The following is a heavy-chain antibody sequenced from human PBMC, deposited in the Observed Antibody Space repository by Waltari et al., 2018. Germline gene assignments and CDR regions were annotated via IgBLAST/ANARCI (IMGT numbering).Heavy chain of an antibody. D-gene: IGHD1-26*01. CDR3: AKLPGSYYLYYFHY. J-gene: IGHJ4*02. CDR1: GFAFPSQA. Sequence: EVRLLASGGGLVQPGGSLRLSCAASGFAFPSQAMSWVRQPPGKGLEWVSGINDNGRNTYYADSVKGRFTISRDNSNDILYLQMNSLRADDTAVYYCAKLPGSYYLYYFHYWGQGTLVTVSS. CDR2: INDNGRNT. V-gene: IGHV3-23*01.